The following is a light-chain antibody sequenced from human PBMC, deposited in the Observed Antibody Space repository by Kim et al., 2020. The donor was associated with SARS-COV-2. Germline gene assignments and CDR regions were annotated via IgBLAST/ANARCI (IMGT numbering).Light chain of an antibody. V-gene: IGKV3-20*01. CDR2: GVP. CDR1: QSVSSSY. CDR3: QQYGSFAYT. J-gene: IGKJ4*01. Sequence: LSPGESHTLSRRASQSVSSSYLAWYEQKPGQAPRRLIYGVPSRDTGIPDRFSGSGSGTDFTLNIRRLEPEDFAVYYCQQYGSFAYTCGGGTKVDIK.